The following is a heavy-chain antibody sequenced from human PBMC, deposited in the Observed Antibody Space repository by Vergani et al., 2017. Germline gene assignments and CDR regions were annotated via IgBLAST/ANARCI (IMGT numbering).Heavy chain of an antibody. CDR2: ISWDGGST. CDR3: ARARCIETCYMSNWLDS. D-gene: IGHD3-9*01. J-gene: IGHJ5*01. Sequence: EVQLVESGGGLVKRGGSLRLSCAASGFTFDDYTMHWVRQAPGKGLEWVSLISWDGGSTYYADSVKGRFTISRDNSKNSLYLQMNSLRTEDTGVYYCARARCIETCYMSNWLDSWGQGTLVTVSS. CDR1: GFTFDDYT. V-gene: IGHV3-43*01.